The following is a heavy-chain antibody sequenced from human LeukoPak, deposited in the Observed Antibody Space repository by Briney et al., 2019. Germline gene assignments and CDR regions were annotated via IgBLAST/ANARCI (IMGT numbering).Heavy chain of an antibody. Sequence: SETLSLTCTVSGGSISSYYWSWIRQPPGKGLEWIGYIYYSGSTNYNPSLKSRVTISVDTSKNQFSLKLSSVTAADTAVYYCARAPIVGASGTPFDYWGQGTLVTVSS. CDR2: IYYSGST. CDR3: ARAPIVGASGTPFDY. CDR1: GGSISSYY. D-gene: IGHD1-26*01. J-gene: IGHJ4*02. V-gene: IGHV4-59*01.